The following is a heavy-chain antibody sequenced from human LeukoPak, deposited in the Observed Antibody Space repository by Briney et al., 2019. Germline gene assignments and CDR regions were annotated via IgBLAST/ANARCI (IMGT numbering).Heavy chain of an antibody. V-gene: IGHV3-23*01. Sequence: GGSLRLSCAASGFTFSSYAMSWVRQAPGKGLEWVAAISGSGGSTYYADSVKGRFTISRDNSKNTLYLQMNSLRAEDTAVYYCAKGSSYLGTFDYWGQGTLVTVSS. CDR1: GFTFSSYA. D-gene: IGHD2-15*01. CDR3: AKGSSYLGTFDY. CDR2: ISGSGGST. J-gene: IGHJ4*02.